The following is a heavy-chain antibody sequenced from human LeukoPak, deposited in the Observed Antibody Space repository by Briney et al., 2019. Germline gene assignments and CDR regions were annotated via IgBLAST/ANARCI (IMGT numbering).Heavy chain of an antibody. D-gene: IGHD3-9*01. V-gene: IGHV1-24*01. CDR1: GYTLTELS. CDR3: TTAEDYDILTGYSNNWFDP. CDR2: FDPEDGET. J-gene: IGHJ5*02. Sequence: GASVKVSCKVSGYTLTELSMHWVRQAPGKGLEWMGGFDPEDGETIYAQKFQGRVTMTEDTSTDTAYMELSSLRSEDTAVYYCTTAEDYDILTGYSNNWFDPWGQGTLVTVSS.